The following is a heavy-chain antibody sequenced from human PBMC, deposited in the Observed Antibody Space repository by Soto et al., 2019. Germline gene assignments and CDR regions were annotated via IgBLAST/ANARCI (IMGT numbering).Heavy chain of an antibody. V-gene: IGHV5-10-1*01. Sequence: GEPLKISCNGSGDSFTSYWSSWVRQMPGKGLEWMGRIDPSDSYTNYSPSFQGHVTISADKSISTAYLQWSRLKASDTAMYYCARQITILEAWFDPWGQGTLVTVSS. CDR1: GDSFTSYW. D-gene: IGHD3-3*01. CDR2: IDPSDSYT. CDR3: ARQITILEAWFDP. J-gene: IGHJ5*02.